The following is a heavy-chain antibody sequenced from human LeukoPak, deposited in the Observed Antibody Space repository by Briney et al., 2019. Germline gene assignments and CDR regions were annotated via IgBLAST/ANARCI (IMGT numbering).Heavy chain of an antibody. V-gene: IGHV4-59*01. J-gene: IGHJ4*02. CDR3: ARRGYSYGYVDY. CDR1: GGSISSYY. Sequence: SETLSLTCTVSGGSISSYYWSWIRQPPGKGLEWIGYIYYSGSTNYNPTLKSRVTISVDTSKNQFSLKLSSVTAADTAVYYCARRGYSYGYVDYWGQGTLVTVSS. D-gene: IGHD5-18*01. CDR2: IYYSGST.